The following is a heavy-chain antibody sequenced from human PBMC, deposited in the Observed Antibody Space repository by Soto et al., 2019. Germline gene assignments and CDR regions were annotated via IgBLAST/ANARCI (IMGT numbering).Heavy chain of an antibody. CDR2: INPNSGGT. J-gene: IGHJ6*02. CDR3: ARDEARSYGYYYYYGMDV. CDR1: GYTFTGYY. V-gene: IGHV1-2*02. D-gene: IGHD5-18*01. Sequence: ASVKVSCKASGYTFTGYYMHWVRQAPGQGLEWMGWINPNSGGTNYAQKFQGRVTMTRDTSISTAYMELSRLRSDDTAVYYCARDEARSYGYYYYYGMDVWGQGTTVTVYS.